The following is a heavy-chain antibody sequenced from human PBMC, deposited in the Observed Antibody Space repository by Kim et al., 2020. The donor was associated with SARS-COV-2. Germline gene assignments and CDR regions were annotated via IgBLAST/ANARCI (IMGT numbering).Heavy chain of an antibody. Sequence: KGRFTISRDNSKNTLYLQMNSLRAEDTAVYYCARGRIQLWDYDYYYGMDVWGQGTTVTVSS. CDR3: ARGRIQLWDYDYYYGMDV. V-gene: IGHV3-30*01. J-gene: IGHJ6*02. D-gene: IGHD5-18*01.